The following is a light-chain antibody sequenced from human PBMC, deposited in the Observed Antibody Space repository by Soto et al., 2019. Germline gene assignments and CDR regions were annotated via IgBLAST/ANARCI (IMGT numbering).Light chain of an antibody. J-gene: IGKJ1*01. V-gene: IGKV3-20*01. CDR1: QSVNSTF. CDR2: SAS. Sequence: EIVLTQSPGTLSLSPGERATLFCRASQSVNSTFLAWYQQKPGQAPRLLIYSASSRATGIPDRFSGSGSGTDFTLTISRLEPEDFAVYYCQQYGSSPWTFGQGTKVDNK. CDR3: QQYGSSPWT.